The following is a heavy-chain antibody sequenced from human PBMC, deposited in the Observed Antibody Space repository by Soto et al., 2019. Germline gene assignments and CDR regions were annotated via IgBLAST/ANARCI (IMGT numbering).Heavy chain of an antibody. D-gene: IGHD1-1*01. J-gene: IGHJ4*02. CDR2: ISYSGST. V-gene: IGHV4-39*01. Sequence: QLHLQESGPGLLKPSETLSLTCTVSGGSISSSAYYWGCIRQPPGKRLEWIASISYSGSTYYNPSLKSRVTISVDTSKNQFSLKLRSMTAADTAVYYCARQVEVTYFDYWGQGTLVTVSS. CDR3: ARQVEVTYFDY. CDR1: GGSISSSAYY.